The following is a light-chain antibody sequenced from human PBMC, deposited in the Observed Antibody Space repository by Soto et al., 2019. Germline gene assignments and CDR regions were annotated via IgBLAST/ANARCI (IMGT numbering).Light chain of an antibody. J-gene: IGLJ3*02. V-gene: IGLV1-40*01. CDR2: GNT. Sequence: QSVLTQPPSVSGAPGQRVTISCTGSSSNIGAGFDVHWYQQLPGTSPKLLIYGNTNRPSGVPDRFSGSKSGTSASLAITGLQAEDEADYYCQSYDRSLSYFWVFGGGTKLTVL. CDR3: QSYDRSLSYFWV. CDR1: SSNIGAGFD.